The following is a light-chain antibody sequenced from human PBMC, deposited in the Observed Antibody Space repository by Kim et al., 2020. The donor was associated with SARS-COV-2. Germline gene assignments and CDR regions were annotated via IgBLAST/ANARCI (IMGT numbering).Light chain of an antibody. CDR1: NIGSKS. J-gene: IGLJ2*01. Sequence: APGKTARITCGGNNIGSKSVHWYQQKPGQAPVLVIYYDSDRPSGIPERFSGSNSGNTATLTISRVEAGDEADYYCQVWDNSSDHVVFGGGTQLTV. CDR2: YDS. CDR3: QVWDNSSDHVV. V-gene: IGLV3-21*04.